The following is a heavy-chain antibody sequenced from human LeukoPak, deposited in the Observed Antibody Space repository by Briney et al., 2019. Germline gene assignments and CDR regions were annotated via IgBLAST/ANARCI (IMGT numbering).Heavy chain of an antibody. CDR1: GGTFSSYT. CDR2: IIPILGIA. V-gene: IGHV1-69*04. CDR3: ARERANLQNWFDP. Sequence: SVKISCKASGGTFSSYTISWVRQAPGQGLEWMGRIIPILGIANYAQKFQGRVTITADKSTSTAYMELSSLRSDDTAVYYCARERANLQNWFDPWGQGTLVTVSS. J-gene: IGHJ5*02.